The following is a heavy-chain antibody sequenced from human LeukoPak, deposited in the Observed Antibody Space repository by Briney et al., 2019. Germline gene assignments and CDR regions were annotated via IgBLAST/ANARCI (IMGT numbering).Heavy chain of an antibody. D-gene: IGHD5-18*01. CDR1: EFTFSEYS. V-gene: IGHV3-21*01. CDR3: ARVPAGYGYGPWEWDYYQYMDV. Sequence: GGSLRLSCAASEFTFSEYSMNWVRQAPGKGLEWVASISSTSTYIYYADSVTGRFTISRDNAKNSLYLQMNSLRAEDTAVYYCARVPAGYGYGPWEWDYYQYMDVWGTGTTVTVSS. CDR2: ISSTSTYI. J-gene: IGHJ6*03.